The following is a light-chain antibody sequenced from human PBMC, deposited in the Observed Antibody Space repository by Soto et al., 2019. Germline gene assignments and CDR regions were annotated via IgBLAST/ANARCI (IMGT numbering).Light chain of an antibody. Sequence: QSVRTQPASVSGSPGQSIACSCPGNSSDIGTYNLVSWYQQHPGKVPKLMISEVNKRPSGVSNRFSGSKSGNTASLTISGLQTEDEADYYCCSFAGSGTGVFGTGTKVTVL. J-gene: IGLJ1*01. CDR2: EVN. V-gene: IGLV2-23*02. CDR3: CSFAGSGTGV. CDR1: SSDIGTYNL.